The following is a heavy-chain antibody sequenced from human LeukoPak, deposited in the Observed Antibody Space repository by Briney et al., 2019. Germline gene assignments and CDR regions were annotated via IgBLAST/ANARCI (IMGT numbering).Heavy chain of an antibody. CDR1: GGSFSGYY. CDR2: VNHSGST. D-gene: IGHD5-18*01. CDR3: ARRRGYGPSDY. J-gene: IGHJ4*02. V-gene: IGHV4-34*01. Sequence: PSETLSLTCAVYGGSFSGYYWSWIRQPPGNGLEWIGEVNHSGSTNYNPSLKSRVTISVDTSKNQFSLKLSSVSAADTAVYYCARRRGYGPSDYWGQGTLVTVSS.